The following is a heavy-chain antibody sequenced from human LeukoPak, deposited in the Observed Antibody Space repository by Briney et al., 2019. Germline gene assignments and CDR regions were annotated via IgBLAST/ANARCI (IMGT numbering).Heavy chain of an antibody. Sequence: GESLKISCKGSGYGFTSYWIGWVRQMPGKGLEWMGIIYPGDSDTRYSPSFQGQVTISADKSISTAYLQWSSLKASDTAMYYCARQYYDIFDRGAFDIWGQGTMVTVSS. D-gene: IGHD3-9*01. CDR2: IYPGDSDT. V-gene: IGHV5-51*01. J-gene: IGHJ3*02. CDR1: GYGFTSYW. CDR3: ARQYYDIFDRGAFDI.